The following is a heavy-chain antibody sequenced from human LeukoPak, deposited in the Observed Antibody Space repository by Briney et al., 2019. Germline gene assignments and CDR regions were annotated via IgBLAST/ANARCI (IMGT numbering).Heavy chain of an antibody. J-gene: IGHJ3*02. V-gene: IGHV4-59*08. CDR1: GGSISSFY. CDR2: IYYSGST. CDR3: AKYAWGWLDI. Sequence: SETLSLTCTVSGGSISSFYWSWIRQPPGKGLELIGYIYYSGSTHYNPSLESRVAISVDTSKNQFSLRLRSVTAADTAVYYCAKYAWGWLDIWGQGTMVTVSS. D-gene: IGHD6-19*01.